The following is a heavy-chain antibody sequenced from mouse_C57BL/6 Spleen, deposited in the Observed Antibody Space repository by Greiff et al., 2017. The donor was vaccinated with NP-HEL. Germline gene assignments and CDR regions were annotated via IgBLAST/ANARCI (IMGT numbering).Heavy chain of an antibody. Sequence: EVKLVESGGGLVKPGGSLKLSCAASGFTFSSYTMSWVRQTPEKRLEWVATISGGGGKNNYPDSVKGRFTISRDNAKNTLYLQMSSLRSEDTALYYCARWILGYFDVWGTGTTVTVSS. V-gene: IGHV5-9*01. CDR1: GFTFSSYT. CDR3: ARWILGYFDV. CDR2: ISGGGGKN. J-gene: IGHJ1*03. D-gene: IGHD4-1*01.